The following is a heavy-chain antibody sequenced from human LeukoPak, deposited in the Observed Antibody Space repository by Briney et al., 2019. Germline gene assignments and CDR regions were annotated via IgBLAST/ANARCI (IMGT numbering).Heavy chain of an antibody. CDR1: GGFISSYY. J-gene: IGHJ3*02. CDR2: IYYSGST. CDR3: ARVRAVPAAIAFDI. Sequence: PSETLSLTCTVSGGFISSYYWSWIRQPPGKGLEWIGYIYYSGSTNYNPSLKSRVTISVDTSKNQFSLKLSSVTAADTAVYYCARVRAVPAAIAFDIWGQGTMVTVSS. V-gene: IGHV4-59*01. D-gene: IGHD2-2*02.